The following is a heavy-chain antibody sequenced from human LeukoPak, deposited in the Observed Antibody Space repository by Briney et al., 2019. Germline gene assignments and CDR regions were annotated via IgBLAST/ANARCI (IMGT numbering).Heavy chain of an antibody. CDR1: KFIFSNYW. CDR2: ISSSSSTI. CDR3: ARDFGYGFWGGWDY. Sequence: QPGGSLRLSCVASKFIFSNYWMTWVRQAPGRGLEWVSYISSSSSTIYYADSVKGRFTISRDNAKNSLYLQMNSLRAEDTAVYYCARDFGYGFWGGWDYWGQGTLVTVSS. V-gene: IGHV3-48*01. D-gene: IGHD3-3*01. J-gene: IGHJ4*02.